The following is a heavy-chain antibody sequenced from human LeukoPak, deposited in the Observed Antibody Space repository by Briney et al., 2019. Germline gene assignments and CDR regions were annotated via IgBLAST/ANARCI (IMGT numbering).Heavy chain of an antibody. CDR1: GGSIISYY. CDR2: IYYSVST. D-gene: IGHD6-19*01. Sequence: SETLSLTCTFIGGSIISYYCSCIRQPPRKRLERIVYIYYSVSTNYNPSLKSRVTISVDTSKNQFSLKLRSVTAADTAVYSCASLYSRGRVAYWAQGPLVTVSS. J-gene: IGHJ4*02. V-gene: IGHV4-59*01. CDR3: ASLYSRGRVAY.